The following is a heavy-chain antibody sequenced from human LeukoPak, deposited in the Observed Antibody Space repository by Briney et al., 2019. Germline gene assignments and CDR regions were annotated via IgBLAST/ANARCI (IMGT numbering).Heavy chain of an antibody. CDR2: IRYDGSNK. Sequence: GGSLRLSCAASGFTFSSYGMSWVRQAPGKGLEWVAFIRYDGSNKYYADSVKGRFTISGDNSKSTLYLQMNSLRAEDTAIYYCAKRGAEVGATVAPGDYWGQGTLVTVSS. V-gene: IGHV3-30*02. D-gene: IGHD1-26*01. J-gene: IGHJ4*02. CDR1: GFTFSSYG. CDR3: AKRGAEVGATVAPGDY.